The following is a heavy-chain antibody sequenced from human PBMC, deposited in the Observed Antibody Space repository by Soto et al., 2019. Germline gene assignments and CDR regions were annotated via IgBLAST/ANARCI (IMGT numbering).Heavy chain of an antibody. CDR1: GFSFSSYA. Sequence: GGSLRLSCAASGFSFSSYAMTWVRQAPGKGLEWVSAISGSGGSTYYADSVKGRFTISRDNSKNTLYLQMNSLRAEDTAVYYCAKDSGWSDYYYFDYWGQGTMVTVYS. J-gene: IGHJ4*02. D-gene: IGHD6-19*01. V-gene: IGHV3-23*01. CDR2: ISGSGGST. CDR3: AKDSGWSDYYYFDY.